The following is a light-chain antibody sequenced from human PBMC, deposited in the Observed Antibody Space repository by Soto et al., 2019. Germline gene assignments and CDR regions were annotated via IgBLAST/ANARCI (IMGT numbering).Light chain of an antibody. CDR2: DAS. J-gene: IGKJ4*01. CDR3: QQRGNWPPT. CDR1: QSISSN. Sequence: EIVLTQSPATLSLSPGESATLSCRASQSISSNLAWYQQKPGQAPRLLVYDASNRATAIPARFSGSGSGTDFTLTISSLEPEDFAVYFCQQRGNWPPTFGGGTKVEIK. V-gene: IGKV3-11*01.